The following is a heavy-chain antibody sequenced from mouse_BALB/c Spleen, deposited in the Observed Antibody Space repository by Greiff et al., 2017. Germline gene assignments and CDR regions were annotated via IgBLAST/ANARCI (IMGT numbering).Heavy chain of an antibody. D-gene: IGHD2-1*01. V-gene: IGHV1-15*01. CDR3: TRPRGIYYGNYDY. J-gene: IGHJ4*01. Sequence: QVQLKESGAELVRPGASVTLSCKASGYTFTDYEMHWVKQTPVHGLEWIGAIDPETGGTAYNQKFKGKATLTADKSSSTAYMELRSLTSEDSAVYYCTRPRGIYYGNYDYWGQGTSVTVSS. CDR1: GYTFTDYE. CDR2: IDPETGGT.